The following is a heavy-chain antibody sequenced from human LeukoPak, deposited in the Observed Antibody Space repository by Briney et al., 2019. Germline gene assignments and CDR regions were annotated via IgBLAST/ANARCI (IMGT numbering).Heavy chain of an antibody. CDR2: INPNSGGT. D-gene: IGHD3-10*01. J-gene: IGHJ5*02. V-gene: IGHV1-2*02. CDR1: GYTFTGYY. CDR3: ARVRELRNWFDP. Sequence: ASVKVSCKASGYTFTGYYMHWVRQAPGQGLEWMGWINPNSGGTNYAQKFQGRVTMTRDTSISTAYMELSRLRSDDTAVYYCARVRELRNWFDPWGQGTLATVSS.